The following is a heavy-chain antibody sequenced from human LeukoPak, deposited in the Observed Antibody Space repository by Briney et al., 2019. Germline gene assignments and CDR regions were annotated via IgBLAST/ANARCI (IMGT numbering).Heavy chain of an antibody. D-gene: IGHD6-25*01. CDR1: GYTFTSYY. J-gene: IGHJ3*02. Sequence: ASVKVSCKASGYTFTSYYMHWVRQAPGQGLEWMGIINPSGGSTSYAQKFQGRVTMTRDTSTSTVYMELSSLRTEDTAVYYCARYSSGPNAFDIWGQGTMVTVSS. CDR3: ARYSSGPNAFDI. V-gene: IGHV1-46*01. CDR2: INPSGGST.